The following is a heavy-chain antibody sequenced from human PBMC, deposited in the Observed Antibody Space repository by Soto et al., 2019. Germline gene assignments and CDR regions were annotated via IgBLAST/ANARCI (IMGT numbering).Heavy chain of an antibody. Sequence: SETLSLTCTVSGGSISSSSYYWGWIRQPPGKGLEWIGSIYYSGSTYYNPSLKSRVTISVDTSKNQFSLKLSSVTAADTAVYYCARAQGDYDILTGYYRNWFDPWGQGTLVTVSS. D-gene: IGHD3-9*01. CDR2: IYYSGST. J-gene: IGHJ5*02. CDR3: ARAQGDYDILTGYYRNWFDP. V-gene: IGHV4-39*07. CDR1: GGSISSSSYY.